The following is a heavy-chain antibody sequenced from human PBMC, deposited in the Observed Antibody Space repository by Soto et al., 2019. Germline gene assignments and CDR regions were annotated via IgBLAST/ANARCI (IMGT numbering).Heavy chain of an antibody. D-gene: IGHD3-10*01. CDR2: INTDGSST. Sequence: EVQLVESGGGLVQPGGSLRLSCAVSGFNFSSFWMHWVRQAPGEGLVWVSRINTDGSSTSYAESVKGRFTISRDNAKNTLYLQMNSLRVEDTAMYYCAKRGVDTFGLSYWGQGTLVTVSS. J-gene: IGHJ4*02. V-gene: IGHV3-74*01. CDR3: AKRGVDTFGLSY. CDR1: GFNFSSFW.